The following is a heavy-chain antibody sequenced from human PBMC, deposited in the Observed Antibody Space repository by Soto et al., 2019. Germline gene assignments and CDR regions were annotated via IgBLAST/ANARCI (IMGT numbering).Heavy chain of an antibody. CDR3: ADETCNRDYLP. J-gene: IGHJ4*02. CDR1: GFSLSDHY. CDR2: IRNEPYGYTT. D-gene: IGHD4-17*01. Sequence: EVQLVASGGGLVQPGGSLRLSCVASGFSLSDHYMDWVRQAPGKGLEWLGFIRNEPYGYTTNYAASVKDKFTISRDDSKNSLFLQMDSLTAEDAAIYYCADETCNRDYLPWGQGTLVTVSS. V-gene: IGHV3-72*01.